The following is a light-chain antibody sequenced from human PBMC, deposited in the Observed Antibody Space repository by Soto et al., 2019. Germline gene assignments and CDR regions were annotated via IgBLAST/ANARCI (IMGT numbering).Light chain of an antibody. V-gene: IGKV2-28*01. Sequence: DIVMTQSPLSLPVTPGEPSSISCRSSQSLLHSNGYNYLDWYLQKPGQSPQVLIYLGSNRASGVPDRFSGSGSGTDFTLKISRVEAEDVGVYYCMQALQTPWTFGQGTKVDI. CDR2: LGS. CDR1: QSLLHSNGYNY. J-gene: IGKJ1*01. CDR3: MQALQTPWT.